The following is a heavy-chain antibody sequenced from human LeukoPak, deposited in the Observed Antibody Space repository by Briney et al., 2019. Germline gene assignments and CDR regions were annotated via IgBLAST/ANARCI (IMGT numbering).Heavy chain of an antibody. D-gene: IGHD5-18*01. CDR1: GGSVSSGGYS. Sequence: PSETLSLTCAVSGGSVSSGGYSWSWIRQPPGKGLEWIGYIYHSGSTYYNPSLKSRVTISVDRSKNQFSLKLSSVTAADTAVYYCARDRRGYSYTFDYWAQETLVTVSS. CDR2: IYHSGST. CDR3: ARDRRGYSYTFDY. V-gene: IGHV4-30-2*01. J-gene: IGHJ4*02.